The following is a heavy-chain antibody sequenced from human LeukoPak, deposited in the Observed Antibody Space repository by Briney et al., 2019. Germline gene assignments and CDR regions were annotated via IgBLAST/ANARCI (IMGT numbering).Heavy chain of an antibody. Sequence: SVKVSCKASGGTLSSYAISWVRQAPGQGLEWMGGIIPIFGTANYAQKFQGRVTITADKSTSTAYMEPSSLRSEDTAVYYCARENYDILTGNAFDIWGQGTMVTVSS. J-gene: IGHJ3*02. CDR3: ARENYDILTGNAFDI. CDR2: IIPIFGTA. D-gene: IGHD3-9*01. CDR1: GGTLSSYA. V-gene: IGHV1-69*06.